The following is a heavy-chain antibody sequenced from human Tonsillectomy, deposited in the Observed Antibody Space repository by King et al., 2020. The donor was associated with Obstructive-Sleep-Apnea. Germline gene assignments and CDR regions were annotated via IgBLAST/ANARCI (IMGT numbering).Heavy chain of an antibody. CDR3: AREEYIAVAVYFDY. CDR1: GYSFTNYW. Sequence: VQLVESGAEVKKPGESLKISCKGSGYSFTNYWIGCLRQMPVKVLECMWIIYLSDSDTRYSPSFQGQFTSSADNSISTAYLQWSSLKASDTAMYYCAREEYIAVAVYFDYWGQGTLVTVSS. V-gene: IGHV5-51*01. CDR2: IYLSDSDT. D-gene: IGHD6-19*01. J-gene: IGHJ4*02.